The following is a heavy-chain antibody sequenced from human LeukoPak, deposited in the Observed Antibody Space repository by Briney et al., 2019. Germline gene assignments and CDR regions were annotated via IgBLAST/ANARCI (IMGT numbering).Heavy chain of an antibody. D-gene: IGHD6-6*01. CDR1: GFTFSSYA. CDR2: ISGSGGTT. Sequence: GGSLRLSCAASGFTFSSYAMSWVRQAPAKGLEWVSSISGSGGTTYYADSVKGRFTISRDNSKNTLYLQMNSLRAEDTAVYYCAKEAEYSSSHYFDYWGQGTLVTVSS. V-gene: IGHV3-23*01. J-gene: IGHJ4*02. CDR3: AKEAEYSSSHYFDY.